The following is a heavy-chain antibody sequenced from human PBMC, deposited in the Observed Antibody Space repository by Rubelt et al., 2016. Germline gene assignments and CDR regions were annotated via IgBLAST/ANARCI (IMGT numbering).Heavy chain of an antibody. CDR3: ARQDSWYYFDH. V-gene: IGHV4-59*08. J-gene: IGHJ4*02. D-gene: IGHD4-11*01. CDR2: IYYSGST. Sequence: QVQLQESGPGLVRPSETLSLTCTVSGGSISSYYWSWIRQPPGKGLEWIGYIYYSGSTSYNPSLKSRVTISEDTSKHEFSLWMVSWTAADTAVYYCARQDSWYYFDHWGQGTLVTVSS. CDR1: GGSISSYY.